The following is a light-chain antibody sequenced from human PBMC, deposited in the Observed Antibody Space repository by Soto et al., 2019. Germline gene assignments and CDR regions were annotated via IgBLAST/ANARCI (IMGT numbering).Light chain of an antibody. Sequence: DIVMTQSPDSPAVSLGERATINCKSSQSVLYSSNNKNYLAWYQQKPGQPPKLLIYWASTRESGVPDRFSGSGSGTDFTLTISSLQAEDVAVYYCQQYYSSPWTFGQGTKEEIK. CDR3: QQYYSSPWT. J-gene: IGKJ1*01. CDR1: QSVLYSSNNKNY. V-gene: IGKV4-1*01. CDR2: WAS.